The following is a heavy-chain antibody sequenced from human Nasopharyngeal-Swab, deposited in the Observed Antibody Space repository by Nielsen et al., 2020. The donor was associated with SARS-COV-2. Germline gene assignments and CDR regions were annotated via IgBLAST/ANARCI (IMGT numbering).Heavy chain of an antibody. V-gene: IGHV3-74*01. Sequence: GSLRLSCAASGFTFSSYWMHWVRQAPGKGLVWVSRISSDGSSTSYADSVKGRFTISRDNAKNTLYLQMNSLRAEDTAVYYCARALYSSGWYLDYWGQGTLVTVSS. CDR3: ARALYSSGWYLDY. J-gene: IGHJ4*02. CDR1: GFTFSSYW. D-gene: IGHD6-19*01. CDR2: ISSDGSST.